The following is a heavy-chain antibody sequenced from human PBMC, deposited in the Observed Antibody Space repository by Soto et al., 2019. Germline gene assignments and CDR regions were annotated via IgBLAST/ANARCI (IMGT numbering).Heavy chain of an antibody. CDR2: IYYSGST. CDR1: GGSISSGGHY. V-gene: IGHV4-31*03. Sequence: QVQLQESGPGLVKPSQTLSLTYTVSGGSISSGGHYWSWIRQHPGKGLEWFGYIYYSGSTYYNPSLKSRVTISVDTSKNQFSLRLSSVTAADTAVYYCARDNSGYDFFDYWGQGTLVTVSS. J-gene: IGHJ4*02. CDR3: ARDNSGYDFFDY. D-gene: IGHD5-12*01.